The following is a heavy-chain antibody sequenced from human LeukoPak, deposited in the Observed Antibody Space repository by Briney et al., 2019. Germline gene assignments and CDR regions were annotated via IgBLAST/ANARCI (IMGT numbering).Heavy chain of an antibody. J-gene: IGHJ4*02. Sequence: PGGSLRLSCSASGFTFSSYAMHWVRQAPGKGLEYVSAINSNGGSTYYADSVKGRFTISRDNSKNTLYLQMSSLTAEDTAVYYCVKAEQSGYDYNDWGQGNLVTVSS. D-gene: IGHD5-12*01. CDR1: GFTFSSYA. CDR3: VKAEQSGYDYND. CDR2: INSNGGST. V-gene: IGHV3-64D*06.